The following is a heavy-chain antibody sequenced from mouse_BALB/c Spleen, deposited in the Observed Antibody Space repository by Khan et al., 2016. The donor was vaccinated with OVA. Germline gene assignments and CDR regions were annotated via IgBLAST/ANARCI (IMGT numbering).Heavy chain of an antibody. Sequence: QVQLKQSGPGLVAPSQSLSITCTVSGYSLTRYGVHWVRQPPGKGLEWLGLIWAGGSTNYNWALMSRLSTIIDNSKSLVFLIRNRLQTDDTALYYCARSKYLARYWGQGTTLTVSS. J-gene: IGHJ2*01. CDR2: IWAGGST. CDR1: GYSLTRYG. V-gene: IGHV2-9*02. D-gene: IGHD3-3*01. CDR3: ARSKYLARY.